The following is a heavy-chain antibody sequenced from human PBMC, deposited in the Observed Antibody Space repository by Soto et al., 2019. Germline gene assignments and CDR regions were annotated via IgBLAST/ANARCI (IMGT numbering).Heavy chain of an antibody. Sequence: QVQLVQSGAEVKKPGSSVKVSCKASGGTFGSYAITWVRRAPGQGLEWLGGIIPILNSPAYAQKFQARDVITADEITNTAYMELNSLRFDYTAVYYCAREAPYCTSATCPKFYDMDVWGQGTTVTVAS. CDR2: IIPILNSP. J-gene: IGHJ6*02. V-gene: IGHV1-69*01. D-gene: IGHD2-2*01. CDR3: AREAPYCTSATCPKFYDMDV. CDR1: GGTFGSYA.